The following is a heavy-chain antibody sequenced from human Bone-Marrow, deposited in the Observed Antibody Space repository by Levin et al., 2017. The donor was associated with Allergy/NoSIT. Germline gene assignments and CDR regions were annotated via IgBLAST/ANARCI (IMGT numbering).Heavy chain of an antibody. Sequence: PSETLSLTCTVSGGSINSDYWSWIRQPAGKGLEWIGRISTSGSTNYNPSLKSRVTVSVDTSKNQFSLTLSSVTAADTAVYYCARENQLLYRNFDLWGRGTLVTVSS. CDR2: ISTSGST. J-gene: IGHJ2*01. CDR3: ARENQLLYRNFDL. V-gene: IGHV4-4*07. D-gene: IGHD2-2*01. CDR1: GGSINSDY.